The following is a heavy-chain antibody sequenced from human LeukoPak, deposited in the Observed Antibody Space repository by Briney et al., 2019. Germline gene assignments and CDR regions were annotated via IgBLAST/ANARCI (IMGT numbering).Heavy chain of an antibody. J-gene: IGHJ4*02. CDR2: IKADGSGA. D-gene: IGHD6-13*01. Sequence: GGSLRLSCAASGFTFSSPWMSWVRQAPGKGLEWVATIKADGSGAYYVDSVKGRFTISRDNAENSLYLQMNSLRAEDTAVYFCARYTRPIDYWGQGTLVTVSS. CDR3: ARYTRPIDY. CDR1: GFTFSSPW. V-gene: IGHV3-7*05.